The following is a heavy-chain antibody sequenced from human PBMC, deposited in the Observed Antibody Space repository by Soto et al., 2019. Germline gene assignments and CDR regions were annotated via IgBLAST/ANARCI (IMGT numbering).Heavy chain of an antibody. CDR1: GFTFGSYW. Sequence: EVQLVESGGGLVQPGGSLRLSCAASGFTFGSYWMSWVRQAPGKGLEWVANIKQDGSENYYVDSVKGRFTISRDNAKNSLFLQMSSLRAEDTAVYYCARRIYGDYLDYWGQGTLVTVSS. J-gene: IGHJ4*02. CDR2: IKQDGSEN. CDR3: ARRIYGDYLDY. V-gene: IGHV3-7*03. D-gene: IGHD4-17*01.